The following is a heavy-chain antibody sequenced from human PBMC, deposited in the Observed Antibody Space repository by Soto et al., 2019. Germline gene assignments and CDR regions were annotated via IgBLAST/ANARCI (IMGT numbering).Heavy chain of an antibody. V-gene: IGHV4-30-4*01. CDR3: ARGYGDDTKSRYYYYYYGMDV. D-gene: IGHD4-17*01. Sequence: QVQLQESGPGLVKPSQTLSLTCTVSGGSISSGDYYWSWIRQPPGKGLEWIGYIYYSGSTYYNPSLKSRVTISVDTSKNQFSLKLSSVTAADTAVYYCARGYGDDTKSRYYYYYYGMDVWGQGTTVTVSS. CDR1: GGSISSGDYY. J-gene: IGHJ6*02. CDR2: IYYSGST.